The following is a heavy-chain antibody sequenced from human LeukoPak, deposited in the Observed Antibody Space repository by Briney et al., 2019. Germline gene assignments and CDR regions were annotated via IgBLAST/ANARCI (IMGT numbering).Heavy chain of an antibody. CDR3: ARDPYGSGLYYFDY. CDR1: GGSISSGG. D-gene: IGHD3-10*01. CDR2: ISYDGSNK. Sequence: LSLTCTVSGGSISSGGYYWSWIRQAPGKGLEWVAVISYDGSNKYYADSVKGRFTLSRDNSKNTLYLQMNSLRAEDTAVYYCARDPYGSGLYYFDYWGQGTLVTVSS. V-gene: IGHV3-30-3*01. J-gene: IGHJ4*02.